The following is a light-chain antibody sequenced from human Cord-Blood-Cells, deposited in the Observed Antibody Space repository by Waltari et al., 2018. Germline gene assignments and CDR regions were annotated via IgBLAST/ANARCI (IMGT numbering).Light chain of an antibody. CDR3: NSRDSSGNHLV. Sequence: SSALTPDPAVSVALGPTVRSTCQGHGRRRYYASWYQQKPGETPVLVIYGKNNRPSGIPDRFSGSSSGNTASLTITGAQAEDEADYYCNSRDSSGNHLVFGGGTKLTVL. J-gene: IGLJ2*01. CDR1: GRRRYY. CDR2: GKN. V-gene: IGLV3-19*01.